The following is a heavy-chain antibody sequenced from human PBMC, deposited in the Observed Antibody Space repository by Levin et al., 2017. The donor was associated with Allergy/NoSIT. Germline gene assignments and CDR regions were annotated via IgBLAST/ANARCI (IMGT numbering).Heavy chain of an antibody. D-gene: IGHD5-12*01. J-gene: IGHJ4*02. Sequence: GESLKISCEVSGFTLSNFWMHWVRQAPGKGLMWISRISDHGNTIYYADSVKGRFTISRDFAKNTLYLQMNSLRVEDTAVYYCARDLSGFSDYWGQGALVTVSS. V-gene: IGHV3-74*01. CDR2: ISDHGNTI. CDR1: GFTLSNFW. CDR3: ARDLSGFSDY.